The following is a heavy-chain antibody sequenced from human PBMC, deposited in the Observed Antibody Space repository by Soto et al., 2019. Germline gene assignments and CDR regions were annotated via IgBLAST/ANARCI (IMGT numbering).Heavy chain of an antibody. CDR2: IIPIFGTA. Sequence: SVKVSCKASGGTFSSYASSWVRQAPGQGLEWMGGIIPIFGTANYAQKFQGRVTITADESTSTAYMELSSLRSEDTAVYYCARDLAIAAAGFRSGGYWGQGTLVTVSS. CDR1: GGTFSSYA. CDR3: ARDLAIAAAGFRSGGY. V-gene: IGHV1-69*13. D-gene: IGHD6-13*01. J-gene: IGHJ4*02.